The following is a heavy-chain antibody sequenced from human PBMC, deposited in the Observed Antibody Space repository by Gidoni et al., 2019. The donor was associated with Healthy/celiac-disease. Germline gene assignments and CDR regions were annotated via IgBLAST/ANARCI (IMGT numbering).Heavy chain of an antibody. Sequence: QVQLQESGPGLVKPSETLSLTCTVSGGSVSSGSYYWCWIRQPPGKGLEWIGYIYYSGSTNYNPSLKSRVTISVDTSKNQFALKLSSVTAADTAVYYCARWRRFKYSSSQGEIDYWCQGTLVTVSS. CDR1: GGSVSSGSYY. V-gene: IGHV4-61*01. D-gene: IGHD6-6*01. CDR3: ARWRRFKYSSSQGEIDY. CDR2: IYYSGST. J-gene: IGHJ4*02.